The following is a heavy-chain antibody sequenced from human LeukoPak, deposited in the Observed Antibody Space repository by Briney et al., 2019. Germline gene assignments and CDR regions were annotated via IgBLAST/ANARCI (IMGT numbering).Heavy chain of an antibody. CDR2: ISSSGSTI. J-gene: IGHJ6*02. D-gene: IGHD4-17*01. CDR1: GFTFSDYY. CDR3: ASSTATTFYYYGMDV. Sequence: GGSLRLSCAASGFTFSDYYMSWIRQAPGKGLEWVSYISSSGSTIYYADSVKGRFTISRDNAKNSLYLQMNSLRAEDTAVYYCASSTATTFYYYGMDVWGQGTTVTVSS. V-gene: IGHV3-11*01.